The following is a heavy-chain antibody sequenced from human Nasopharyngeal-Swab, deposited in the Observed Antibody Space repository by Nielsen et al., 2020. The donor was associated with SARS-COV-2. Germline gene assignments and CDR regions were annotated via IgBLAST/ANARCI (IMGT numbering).Heavy chain of an antibody. CDR1: GFTFSGSA. D-gene: IGHD3-10*01. Sequence: GESLKISCAASGFTFSGSAMHWVRQASGKGLEWVGRIRSKANSYATAYAASVKGRFTISRDDSKNTAYLQMNSLKTEDTAVYYCASRAEGLKLSYYYYYMDVWGKGTTVTVSS. J-gene: IGHJ6*03. CDR3: ASRAEGLKLSYYYYYMDV. V-gene: IGHV3-73*01. CDR2: IRSKANSYAT.